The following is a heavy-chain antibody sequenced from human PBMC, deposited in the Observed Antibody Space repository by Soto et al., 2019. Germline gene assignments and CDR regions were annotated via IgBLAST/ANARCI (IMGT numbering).Heavy chain of an antibody. CDR1: GYTFTGYY. J-gene: IGHJ6*02. D-gene: IGHD6-19*01. CDR3: AKSIAVAGKERYYGMDV. CDR2: ISAYNGNT. Sequence: ASVKVSCKASGYTFTGYYMHWVRQAPGQGLEWMGWISAYNGNTNYAQKLQGRVTMTTDTSTSTAYMELRSLRSDDTAVYYCAKSIAVAGKERYYGMDVWGQGTTVTVSS. V-gene: IGHV1-18*04.